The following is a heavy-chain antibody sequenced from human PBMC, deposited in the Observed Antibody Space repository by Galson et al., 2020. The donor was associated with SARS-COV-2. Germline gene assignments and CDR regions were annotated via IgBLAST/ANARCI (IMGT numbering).Heavy chain of an antibody. Sequence: GGSLRLSCVASGLTFSNTWMSWVRQAPGKGLEWVGRIKSKTDGGTTDYAASIKDRFTISRDDSENTLYLQMNSLKTEDTAVYFCTTKHCPRANCAPPRWYYFDFWGQGTLVTVSS. V-gene: IGHV3-15*01. CDR2: IKSKTDGGTT. CDR3: TTKHCPRANCAPPRWYYFDF. D-gene: IGHD7-27*01. CDR1: GLTFSNTW. J-gene: IGHJ4*02.